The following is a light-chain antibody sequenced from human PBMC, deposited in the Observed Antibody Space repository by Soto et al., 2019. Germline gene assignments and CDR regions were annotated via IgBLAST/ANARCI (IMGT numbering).Light chain of an antibody. CDR1: SIGGFNY. CDR3: CSYAGMYTDV. CDR2: DVY. Sequence: QSALTQPRSVSGSPGQSVTISCTGSSIGGFNYVSWYQQHPGKAPRVMIYDVYKRPSGVPDRFSGSKSGNTASLTISGLQADDEADYYCCSYAGMYTDVFGGGTKVTVL. J-gene: IGLJ1*01. V-gene: IGLV2-11*01.